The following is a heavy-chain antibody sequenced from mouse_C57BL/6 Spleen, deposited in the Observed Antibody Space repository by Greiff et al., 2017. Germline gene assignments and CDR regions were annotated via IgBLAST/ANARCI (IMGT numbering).Heavy chain of an antibody. D-gene: IGHD2-1*01. CDR3: ARSDYGNYVDY. CDR2: IYPGDGDP. V-gene: IGHV1-80*01. CDR1: GYAFSSYW. J-gene: IGHJ2*01. Sequence: QVQLQQSGAELVKPGASVKISCKASGYAFSSYWMNWVKQRPGKGLEWIGQIYPGDGDPNYNGKFKGKATLTADKSSSTAYMQLSSLTSEDSAVYFCARSDYGNYVDYWGQGTTLTVSS.